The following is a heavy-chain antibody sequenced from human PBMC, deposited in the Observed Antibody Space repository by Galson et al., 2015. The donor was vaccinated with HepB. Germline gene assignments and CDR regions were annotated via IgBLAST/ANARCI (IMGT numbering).Heavy chain of an antibody. Sequence: SVKVSCKASGVTFRNSAISWVRQAPGQGPEWMGKIFAGGGSTRFAERFQGRVTLTRDSSTSTIYMEVSSLRSDDTAVYYCARETPDTYYFDSWGQGTLVTVSS. V-gene: IGHV1-46*01. J-gene: IGHJ4*02. CDR2: IFAGGGST. CDR1: GVTFRNSA. D-gene: IGHD2-15*01. CDR3: ARETPDTYYFDS.